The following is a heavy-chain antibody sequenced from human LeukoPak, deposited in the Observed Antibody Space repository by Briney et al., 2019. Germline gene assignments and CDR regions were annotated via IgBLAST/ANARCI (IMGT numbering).Heavy chain of an antibody. CDR3: ARSQQLYYYYYYYMDV. CDR2: ISAYNGNT. Sequence: GASVTVSCTASGYTFTSYGISWVRQAPGQGLEWMGWISAYNGNTNYAQKLQGRVTMTTDTSTSTAYMELRSLRSDDTAVYYCARSQQLYYYYYYYMDVWGKGTTVTVSS. CDR1: GYTFTSYG. V-gene: IGHV1-18*01. J-gene: IGHJ6*03. D-gene: IGHD6-13*01.